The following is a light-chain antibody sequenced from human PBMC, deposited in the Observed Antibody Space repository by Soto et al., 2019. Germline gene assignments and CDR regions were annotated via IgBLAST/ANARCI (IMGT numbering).Light chain of an antibody. Sequence: DIQMTQSPSTLSASVGDRVTITCRASQSISSWLAWYQQKPGRAPKLLIYDASSLESGVPSRFSGSGSGTEFTLTISSLQPDDFATYDYQRYIHYSPRPFGQGTKVDIK. V-gene: IGKV1-5*01. CDR3: QRYIHYSPRP. CDR1: QSISSW. CDR2: DAS. J-gene: IGKJ1*01.